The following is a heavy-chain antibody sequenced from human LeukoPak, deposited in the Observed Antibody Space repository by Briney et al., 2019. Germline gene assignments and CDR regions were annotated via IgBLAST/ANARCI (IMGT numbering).Heavy chain of an antibody. CDR1: GFTFSSYA. CDR3: ARAAYHYGMDV. Sequence: GGSLGLSCAASGFTFSSYAMHWVRQAPGKGLEWVAVISYDGSNKYYADSVKGRFTISRDNSKNTLYLQMNSLRAEDTAVYYCARAAYHYGMDVWGQGTMVTVSS. J-gene: IGHJ6*02. V-gene: IGHV3-30-3*01. CDR2: ISYDGSNK.